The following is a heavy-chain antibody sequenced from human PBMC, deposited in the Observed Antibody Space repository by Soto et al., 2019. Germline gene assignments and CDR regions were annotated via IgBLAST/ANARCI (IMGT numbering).Heavy chain of an antibody. CDR3: ARSRGGDTAMPPDP. V-gene: IGHV4-30-4*01. J-gene: IGHJ5*02. CDR1: GGSISSGDYY. Sequence: SETLSLTCAVSGGSISSGDYYWSWIRQPPGKGLEWIGYIYYSGSTYYNPSLKSRVTISVDTSKNQFSLKLSSVTAADTAVYYCARSRGGDTAMPPDPWGQGTLVTVSS. D-gene: IGHD5-18*01. CDR2: IYYSGST.